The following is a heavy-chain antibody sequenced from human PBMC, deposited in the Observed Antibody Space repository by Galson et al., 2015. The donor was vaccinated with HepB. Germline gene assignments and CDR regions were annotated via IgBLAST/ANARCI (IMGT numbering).Heavy chain of an antibody. J-gene: IGHJ4*01. CDR2: ISYSGST. D-gene: IGHD2-15*01. CDR3: ARHIEAYCSGGSCGLLDY. V-gene: IGHV4-59*08. Sequence: LSLTCTVSGGSISHYYWSWIRQPPGKGLEWIGYISYSGSTNYNPSLKSRVTISVDTSTNQFSLKLSSVTAADTAVYHCARHIEAYCSGGSCGLLDYWGQGTLVTVSS. CDR1: GGSISHYY.